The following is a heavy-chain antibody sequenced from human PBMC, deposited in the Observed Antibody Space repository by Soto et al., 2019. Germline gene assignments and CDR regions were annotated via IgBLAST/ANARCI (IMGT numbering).Heavy chain of an antibody. Sequence: GESLKISCKGSGYSFTSYWIGWVRQMPGKGPEWMGIIYPGDSDTRYSPSFQGQVTISADKSISTAYLQWSSLKASDTAMYYCARVGDYVWGSYRYTSMGAFDIWGQGTMVTVSS. V-gene: IGHV5-51*01. D-gene: IGHD3-16*02. J-gene: IGHJ3*02. CDR2: IYPGDSDT. CDR1: GYSFTSYW. CDR3: ARVGDYVWGSYRYTSMGAFDI.